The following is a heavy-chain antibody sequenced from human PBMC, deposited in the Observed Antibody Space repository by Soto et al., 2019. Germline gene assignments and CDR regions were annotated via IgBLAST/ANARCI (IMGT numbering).Heavy chain of an antibody. CDR1: GGTFSSYA. V-gene: IGHV1-69*13. Sequence: SVKVSCKASGGTFSSYAISWVRQAPGQGLEWMGGIIPIFGTANYAQKFQGRVTITADESTSTAYMELSSLRSEDTAVYYCARARSSLLSYCYYGMDVWGQGTTVTVSS. CDR3: ARARSSLLSYCYYGMDV. CDR2: IIPIFGTA. J-gene: IGHJ6*02. D-gene: IGHD6-6*01.